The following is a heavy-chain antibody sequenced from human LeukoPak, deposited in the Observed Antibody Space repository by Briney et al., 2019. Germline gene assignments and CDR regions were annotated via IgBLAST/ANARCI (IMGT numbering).Heavy chain of an antibody. D-gene: IGHD6-13*01. CDR3: VKGRISEDGLDF. CDR2: ITGSGGST. Sequence: GGALRLSCAASGFTFSIYAMTWVRQAPGKGLQWVSAITGSGGSTYYADSVKGRFTTSRDNSKNMLYLQMNSLRAEDTAVYYCVKGRISEDGLDFWGQGTLVTVSS. J-gene: IGHJ4*02. CDR1: GFTFSIYA. V-gene: IGHV3-23*01.